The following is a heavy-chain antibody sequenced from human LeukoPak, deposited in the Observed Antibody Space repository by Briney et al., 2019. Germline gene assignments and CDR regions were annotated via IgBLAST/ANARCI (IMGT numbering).Heavy chain of an antibody. CDR3: ARGGIYDILTGYTVGDY. CDR1: GYTFTGYY. D-gene: IGHD3-9*01. Sequence: ASVKVSCKASGYTFTGYYMHWVRQAPGQGLEWMGRINPNSGGTNYAQKFQGRVTMIRDTSISTAYMELSRLRSDDTAVYYCARGGIYDILTGYTVGDYWGQGTLVTVSS. CDR2: INPNSGGT. V-gene: IGHV1-2*06. J-gene: IGHJ4*02.